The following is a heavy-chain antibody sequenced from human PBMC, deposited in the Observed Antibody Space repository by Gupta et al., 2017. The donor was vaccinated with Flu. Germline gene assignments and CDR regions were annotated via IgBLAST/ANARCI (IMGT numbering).Heavy chain of an antibody. CDR1: GYTFTDYY. V-gene: IGHV1-2*06. Sequence: SCKASGYTFTDYYIHWVRQAPGRGLEWLGRINPHNGGTDYARRFQGRVSMTTDNFISTAYMDLSRVGSDDTAVYFCARFKNMRDDHWGQGTLVIVSS. CDR2: INPHNGGT. J-gene: IGHJ4*02. CDR3: ARFKNMRDDH. D-gene: IGHD2-2*01.